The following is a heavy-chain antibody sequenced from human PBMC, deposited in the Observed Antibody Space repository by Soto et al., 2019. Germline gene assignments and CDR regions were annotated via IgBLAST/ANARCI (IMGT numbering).Heavy chain of an antibody. CDR2: ISGSGGST. D-gene: IGHD3-16*01. CDR3: AKYVSGATNYYYYYMDV. J-gene: IGHJ6*03. Sequence: GGSLRLSCAASGFTFSSYAMSWVRQAPGKGLEWVSAISGSGGSTYYADSVKGRFTISRDNSKNTLYLQMNSLRAEDTAVYYCAKYVSGATNYYYYYMDVWGKGTTVTVSS. V-gene: IGHV3-23*01. CDR1: GFTFSSYA.